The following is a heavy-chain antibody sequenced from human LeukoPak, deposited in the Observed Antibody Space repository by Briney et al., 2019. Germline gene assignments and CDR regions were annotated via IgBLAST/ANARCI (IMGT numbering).Heavy chain of an antibody. J-gene: IGHJ4*02. V-gene: IGHV3-23*01. CDR1: GVTFRNFA. CDR2: IGGGTT. Sequence: VGSLRLSCSASGVTFRNFAISWGREAPGEGLEWVSSIGGGTTHYADSVKGRFTISRDDSRSTVDLQMSSLRAEDTAVYYCAKDGQAFNSMYDYFDSWGQGTLVTVSS. CDR3: AKDGQAFNSMYDYFDS. D-gene: IGHD2-8*01.